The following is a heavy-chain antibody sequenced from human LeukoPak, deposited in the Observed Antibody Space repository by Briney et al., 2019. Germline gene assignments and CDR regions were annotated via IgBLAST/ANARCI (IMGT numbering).Heavy chain of an antibody. CDR3: AKSSHGSGSYYDY. D-gene: IGHD3-10*01. CDR2: ISSSSSYI. V-gene: IGHV3-21*04. Sequence: GGSLRLSCAASGFTFSSYTMNWVRQAPGKGLEWVSSISSSSSYIYYVDSVKGRFTISRDNAKKSLYLQMNSLRAEDTAVYYCAKSSHGSGSYYDYWGQGTLVTVSS. CDR1: GFTFSSYT. J-gene: IGHJ4*02.